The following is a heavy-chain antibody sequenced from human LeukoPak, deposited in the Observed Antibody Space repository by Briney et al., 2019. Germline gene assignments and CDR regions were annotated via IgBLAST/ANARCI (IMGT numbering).Heavy chain of an antibody. V-gene: IGHV4-59*01. Sequence: SETLSLTCTVSGGSISNYYWSWIRQPPGKGLKWIGYIYYTGSTNYNPSLKSRVTISVDTSKNQFSLNLNSVTAADTAEYYCARAPGSAYYPYYYMDVWGKGTTVTVSS. CDR2: IYYTGST. D-gene: IGHD6-19*01. CDR3: ARAPGSAYYPYYYMDV. CDR1: GGSISNYY. J-gene: IGHJ6*03.